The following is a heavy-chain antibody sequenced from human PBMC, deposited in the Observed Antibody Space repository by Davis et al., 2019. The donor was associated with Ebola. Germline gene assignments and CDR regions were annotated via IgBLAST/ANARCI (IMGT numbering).Heavy chain of an antibody. J-gene: IGHJ6*02. CDR3: ARGEDFGVVITTYYYYGMDV. CDR1: GGSISSGGYS. V-gene: IGHV4-39*01. CDR2: IYYSGST. Sequence: SETLSLTCAVSGGSISSGGYSWSWIRQPPGKGLEWIGSIYYSGSTYYNPSLKSRVTISVDTSKNQFSLKLSSVTAADTAVYYCARGEDFGVVITTYYYYGMDVWGQGTTVTVSS. D-gene: IGHD3-3*01.